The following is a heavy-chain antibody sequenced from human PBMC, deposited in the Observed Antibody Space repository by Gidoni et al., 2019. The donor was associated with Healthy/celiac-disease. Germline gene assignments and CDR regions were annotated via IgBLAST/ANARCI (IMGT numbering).Heavy chain of an antibody. CDR1: GYSFTSYW. CDR2: IYPGDSDT. V-gene: IGHV5-51*03. D-gene: IGHD3-16*02. J-gene: IGHJ3*02. CDR3: ARAMITFGGVIAADAFDI. Sequence: EVQLVQSGAEVKKPGESLKISCKGSGYSFTSYWIAWVRQMPGKGLEWMGIIYPGDSDTRSSPSFQGQVTISADKSISTAYLQWSSLKASDTAMYYCARAMITFGGVIAADAFDIWGQGTMVTVSS.